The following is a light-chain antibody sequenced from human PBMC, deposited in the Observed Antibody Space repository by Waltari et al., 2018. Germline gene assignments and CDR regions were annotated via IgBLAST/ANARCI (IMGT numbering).Light chain of an antibody. CDR2: CAS. CDR3: HHHTGWLWT. J-gene: IGKJ1*01. V-gene: IGKV3-15*01. Sequence: DREVTQTPATMSLFPGERVTLSGRASQNVTTNLTWYQKKPCQSPRLLIYCASTSATDIPARFSGSVSGTDFTLTISSLQSEDFAVYYCHHHTGWLWTFGQGTKVEI. CDR1: QNVTTN.